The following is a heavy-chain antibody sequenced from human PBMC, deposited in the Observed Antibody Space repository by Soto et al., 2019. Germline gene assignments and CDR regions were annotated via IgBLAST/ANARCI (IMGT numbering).Heavy chain of an antibody. CDR3: ATDGDGYNY. J-gene: IGHJ4*02. D-gene: IGHD5-12*01. V-gene: IGHV4-61*01. Sequence: QVQLQESGPRLVKPSETLSLTCTVSGASVSGGSYYWTWIRQPPGKGLEWVGYIYFTGGTKYSPSLQNRVCISADTSKNPFSLKLSSVTTADTAVYYCATDGDGYNYWGQGILVTVSS. CDR2: IYFTGGT. CDR1: GASVSGGSYY.